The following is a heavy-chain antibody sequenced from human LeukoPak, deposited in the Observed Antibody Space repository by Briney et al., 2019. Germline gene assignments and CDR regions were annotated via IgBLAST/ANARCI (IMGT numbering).Heavy chain of an antibody. CDR3: ARGFQAMTP. V-gene: IGHV7-4-1*01. CDR1: GYTFTGYY. Sequence: GASVKVSCKASGYTFTGYYMHWVRQAPGQGLEWMGWINTDTGNPVYAQDFTGRFVFSLDTSVTTAYLQIDSLNPEDTAVYYCARGFQAMTPWGQGTLVTVSS. CDR2: INTDTGNP. J-gene: IGHJ5*02.